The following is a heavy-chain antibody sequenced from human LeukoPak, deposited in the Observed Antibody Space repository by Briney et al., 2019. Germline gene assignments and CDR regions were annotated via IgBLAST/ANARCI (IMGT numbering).Heavy chain of an antibody. D-gene: IGHD6-19*01. CDR2: MSSGSDFI. Sequence: PGGSLRLSCAASGFTFGSYSMNWVRLAPGKGLEWVSSMSSGSDFIYYADSVKGRFTISRDNAKNSLYLQMDSLRAEDTAVYYCANRWGTSVAGTFYFDPWGQGTLVTVSS. CDR1: GFTFGSYS. CDR3: ANRWGTSVAGTFYFDP. J-gene: IGHJ5*02. V-gene: IGHV3-21*04.